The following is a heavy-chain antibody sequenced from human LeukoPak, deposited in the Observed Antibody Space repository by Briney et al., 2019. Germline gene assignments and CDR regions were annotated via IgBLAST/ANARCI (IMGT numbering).Heavy chain of an antibody. CDR1: GFTFTSSA. CDR3: AAFRFPSYGVEYP. V-gene: IGHV1-58*01. J-gene: IGHJ5*02. Sequence: SVKVSCKASGFTFTSSAVQWVRQARGLRLEWIGWIVVGSGNTNYAQKFQERVTITRDMSTSTAYMELSSLRSEDTAVYYCAAFRFPSYGVEYPWGQGTLVTVSS. CDR2: IVVGSGNT. D-gene: IGHD1-26*01.